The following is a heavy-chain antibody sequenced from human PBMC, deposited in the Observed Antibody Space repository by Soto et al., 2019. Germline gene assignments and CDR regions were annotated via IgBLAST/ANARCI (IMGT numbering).Heavy chain of an antibody. CDR1: GYTFTSYG. CDR2: ISAYNGNT. J-gene: IGHJ6*03. CDR3: ARVFYWNIQPYYFHLGV. Sequence: ASVKVSCKASGYTFTSYGISWVRQAPGQGLEWMGWISAYNGNTNYAQKLQGRVTMTTDTSTSTAYMELRSLRSDDTAVYYCARVFYWNIQPYYFHLGVWGKGSXVTVPS. D-gene: IGHD1-1*01. V-gene: IGHV1-18*01.